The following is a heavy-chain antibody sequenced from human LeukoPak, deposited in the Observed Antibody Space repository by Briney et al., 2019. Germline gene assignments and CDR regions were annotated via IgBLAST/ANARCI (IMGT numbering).Heavy chain of an antibody. V-gene: IGHV3-13*01. CDR2: IGTAGDT. J-gene: IGHJ3*02. D-gene: IGHD1-26*01. CDR1: GFTFSSYD. CDR3: ARDRGGSYWEAFDI. Sequence: PGGSLRLSCAASGFTFSSYDMHWVRQATGKGLEWVSAIGTAGDTYYPGSVKGRFTISRENAKNSLYLQMNSLRAGDTAVYYCARDRGGSYWEAFDIWGQGTMVIVSS.